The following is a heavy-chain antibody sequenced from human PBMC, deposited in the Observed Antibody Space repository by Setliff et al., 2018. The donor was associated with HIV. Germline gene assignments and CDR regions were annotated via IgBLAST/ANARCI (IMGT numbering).Heavy chain of an antibody. CDR3: ARANGYSYGSYYFDY. J-gene: IGHJ4*02. CDR1: GGSFSGYY. CDR2: TNHNGST. Sequence: ETLSLTCAVYGGSFSGYYWSWIRQPPGKGLEWIGETNHNGSTNYNPSLKSRVTMSVDTSKNQFSLKLSSVTAADTAVYYCARANGYSYGSYYFDYWGQGTLVTVSS. D-gene: IGHD5-18*01. V-gene: IGHV4-34*01.